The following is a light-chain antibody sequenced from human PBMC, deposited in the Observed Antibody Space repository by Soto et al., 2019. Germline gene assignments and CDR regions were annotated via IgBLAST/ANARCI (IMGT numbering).Light chain of an antibody. CDR3: QQYINWPMYT. J-gene: IGKJ2*01. CDR1: QSVSSN. Sequence: EIVMTQSPATLSVSPGERATLSCRASQSVSSNLALYQQKPGQAPRLLIYGASTRATGIPARFSGSGSGTEFTLTISSLQSEDFAVYYCQQYINWPMYTFGQGTKLEIK. CDR2: GAS. V-gene: IGKV3-15*01.